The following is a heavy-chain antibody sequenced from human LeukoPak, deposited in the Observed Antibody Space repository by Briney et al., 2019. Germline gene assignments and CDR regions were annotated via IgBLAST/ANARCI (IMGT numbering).Heavy chain of an antibody. J-gene: IGHJ3*02. CDR2: IYYSGST. V-gene: IGHV4-31*03. CDR3: ARGSGSRGPSGAFDI. D-gene: IGHD1-26*01. Sequence: PSETLSLTCTVSGGSISSGGYYWSWIRQHPGKGLEWIGYIYYSGSTYYNPSLKSRVTISVDTSKNQFSLKLSSVTAADTAVYYCARGSGSRGPSGAFDIWGQGTMVTVSS. CDR1: GGSISSGGYY.